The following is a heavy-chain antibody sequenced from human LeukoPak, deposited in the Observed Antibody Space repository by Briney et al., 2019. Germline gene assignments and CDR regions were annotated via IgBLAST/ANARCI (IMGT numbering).Heavy chain of an antibody. D-gene: IGHD6-19*01. J-gene: IGHJ4*02. CDR2: IYYNGNT. CDR3: ARDLGSGWSYYFDY. CDR1: GGSISPYW. V-gene: IGHV4-59*01. Sequence: SETLSLTCTVSGGSISPYWWSWIRQPPGKGLEWIGYIYYNGNTKYNPSLKSRVSISLDMSRNQFSLKVNSVTAADTAVYYCARDLGSGWSYYFDYWGQGTLVTVSS.